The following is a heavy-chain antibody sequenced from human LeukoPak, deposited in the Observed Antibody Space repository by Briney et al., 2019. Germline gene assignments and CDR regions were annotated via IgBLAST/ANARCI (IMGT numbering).Heavy chain of an antibody. CDR3: ASRASVNQQWLAPGDY. J-gene: IGHJ4*02. V-gene: IGHV3-23*01. CDR2: ISGSGGST. CDR1: GFTFSSYA. Sequence: PGGSLRLSCAASGFTFSSYAMSWVRQAPGKGLEWVSAISGSGGSTYYADSVKGRFTISRDNSKNTLYLQMNSLRAEDTAVYYCASRASVNQQWLAPGDYWGQGTLVTVSS. D-gene: IGHD6-19*01.